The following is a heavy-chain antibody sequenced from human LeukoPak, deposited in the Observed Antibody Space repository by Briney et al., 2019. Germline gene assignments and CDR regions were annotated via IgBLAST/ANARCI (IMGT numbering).Heavy chain of an antibody. Sequence: PGGSLRLSCAASGFTFSSYAMHWVRQAPGKGLEWVAVISYDGSNKYYADSVKGRFTISRDNSKNTLYLQVNSLRAEDTAVYYCARLREGGPFDYWAQGTLVTVPS. D-gene: IGHD4-17*01. V-gene: IGHV3-30-3*01. CDR3: ARLREGGPFDY. CDR2: ISYDGSNK. J-gene: IGHJ4*02. CDR1: GFTFSSYA.